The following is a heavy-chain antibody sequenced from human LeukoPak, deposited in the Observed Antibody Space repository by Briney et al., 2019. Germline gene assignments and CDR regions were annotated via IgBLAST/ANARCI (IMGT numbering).Heavy chain of an antibody. J-gene: IGHJ6*03. Sequence: SVKVSCKASGGTFSSYAISWVRQAPGQGLEWMGRIIPIFGTANCAQKFQGRVTITTDESTSTAYMELSSLRSEDTAVYYCARGALYYGVSPRYYYMDVWGKGTTVTVSS. D-gene: IGHD4-17*01. CDR2: IIPIFGTA. CDR1: GGTFSSYA. V-gene: IGHV1-69*05. CDR3: ARGALYYGVSPRYYYMDV.